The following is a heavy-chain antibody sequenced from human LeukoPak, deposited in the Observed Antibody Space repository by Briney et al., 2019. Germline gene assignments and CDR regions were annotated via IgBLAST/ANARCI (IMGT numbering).Heavy chain of an antibody. Sequence: PGGSLRLSCAVSGFTFSNYAMSWVRQAPGKGLEWVSDISASGGTTYYADSVEGRFTISRDNSKNTLYLQMNSLRAEDTAVYYCAKDSRVVVAATDAFDIWGQGTMVTVSS. J-gene: IGHJ3*02. CDR3: AKDSRVVVAATDAFDI. V-gene: IGHV3-23*01. CDR2: ISASGGTT. D-gene: IGHD2-15*01. CDR1: GFTFSNYA.